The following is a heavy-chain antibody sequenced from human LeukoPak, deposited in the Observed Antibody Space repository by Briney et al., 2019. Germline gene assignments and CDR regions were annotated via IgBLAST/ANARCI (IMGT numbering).Heavy chain of an antibody. CDR2: FDPEDGET. CDR3: ATPHYCSGGSCSTFDY. J-gene: IGHJ4*02. CDR1: GYTLTELS. D-gene: IGHD2-15*01. Sequence: GASVNVPCKVSGYTLTELSMHWVRQAPGKGLEWMGGFDPEDGETIYAQKFQGRVTMTEDTSTDTAYMELSSLRSEDTAVYYCATPHYCSGGSCSTFDYWGQGTLVTVSS. V-gene: IGHV1-24*01.